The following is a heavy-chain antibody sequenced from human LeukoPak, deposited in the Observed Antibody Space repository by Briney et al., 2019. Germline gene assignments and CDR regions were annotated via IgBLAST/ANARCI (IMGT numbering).Heavy chain of an antibody. J-gene: IGHJ4*02. CDR3: ARDTSSSWYNPHYFDY. V-gene: IGHV3-21*01. CDR1: GGSFSGYY. Sequence: ETLSLTCAVYGGSFSGYYWSWVRQAPGKGLEWVSSISSSSSYIFYADSVKGRFTISRDNAKNSLYLQMNSLRAEDTAVYYCARDTSSSWYNPHYFDYWGQGTLVTVSS. CDR2: ISSSSSYI. D-gene: IGHD6-13*01.